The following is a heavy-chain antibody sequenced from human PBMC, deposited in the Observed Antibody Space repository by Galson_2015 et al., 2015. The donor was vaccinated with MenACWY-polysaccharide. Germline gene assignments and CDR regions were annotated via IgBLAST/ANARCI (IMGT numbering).Heavy chain of an antibody. V-gene: IGHV3-7*01. CDR1: GFTFSNFW. D-gene: IGHD3-22*01. CDR2: INQDGREV. CDR3: ARYVTTGGQIRCFDY. Sequence: SLRLSCAAAGFTFSNFWMSWVRQAPGMGLEWVANINQDGREVYYVDSVKGRFAISRDNPKNSLYLQMNSLRPEDTAVYYCARYVTTGGQIRCFDYWAREPWSPSPQ. J-gene: IGHJ4*02.